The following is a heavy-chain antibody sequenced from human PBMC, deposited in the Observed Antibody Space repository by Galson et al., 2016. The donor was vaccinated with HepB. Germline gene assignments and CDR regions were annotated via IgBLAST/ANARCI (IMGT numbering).Heavy chain of an antibody. Sequence: SLRLSCAASGFTFSDPWMTWVRQAPGKGLEWVGRIKSKGDGETTDYAAPVKGRFTVSRDDSKNTLYLQMNSLKTEDTAVYHCTTSVGANEFDYWGRGTLVTVSS. V-gene: IGHV3-15*01. D-gene: IGHD1-26*01. CDR3: TTSVGANEFDY. J-gene: IGHJ4*02. CDR1: GFTFSDPW. CDR2: IKSKGDGETT.